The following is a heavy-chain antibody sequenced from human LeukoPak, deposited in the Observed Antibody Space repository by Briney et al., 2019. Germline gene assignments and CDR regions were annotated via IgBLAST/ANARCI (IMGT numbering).Heavy chain of an antibody. V-gene: IGHV1-2*02. Sequence: ASVKVSCKASGYTFTGYYMHWVRQAPGQGLEWMGWINPNSDGTNYAQKFQGRVTMTRDTSISTAYMELSRLRSDDTAVYYCARVWGYAANLNYWGQGTLVTVSS. D-gene: IGHD3-16*01. J-gene: IGHJ4*02. CDR3: ARVWGYAANLNY. CDR1: GYTFTGYY. CDR2: INPNSDGT.